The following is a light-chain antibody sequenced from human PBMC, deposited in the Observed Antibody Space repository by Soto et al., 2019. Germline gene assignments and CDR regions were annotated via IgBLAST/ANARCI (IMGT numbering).Light chain of an antibody. CDR1: QNINNY. CDR3: QQYNSYL. J-gene: IGKJ1*01. CDR2: DAS. V-gene: IGKV1-33*01. Sequence: DIQMTHSPSSLSASVGDRVTITCQASQNINNYLNWYQQKPGRAPKLLIYDASNLEAGVPSRFRGSGSGTEFTLTISSLQPDDFATYYCQQYNSYLFGQGTKVDIK.